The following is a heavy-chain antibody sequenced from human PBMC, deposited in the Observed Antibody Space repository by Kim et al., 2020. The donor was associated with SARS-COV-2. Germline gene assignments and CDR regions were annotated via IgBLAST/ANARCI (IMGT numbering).Heavy chain of an antibody. CDR2: INRSGGGT. CDR3: AKEGGH. V-gene: IGHV1-46*01. D-gene: IGHD3-16*01. Sequence: ASVKVSCKASGFTFTFYSMHWVRQAPGQGLEWMGMINRSGGGTNYAQKFQGRVTMTGDTSTNTVYMELSNLRSDDTAVYYCAKEGGHWGQGSLVTVSS. J-gene: IGHJ4*02. CDR1: GFTFTFYS.